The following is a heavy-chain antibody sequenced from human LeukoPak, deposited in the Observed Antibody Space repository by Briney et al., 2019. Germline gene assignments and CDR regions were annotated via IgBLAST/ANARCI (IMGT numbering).Heavy chain of an antibody. V-gene: IGHV4-4*07. D-gene: IGHD2-15*01. CDR1: GGSISSYY. CDR2: IYTSGST. Sequence: PSETLSLTCTVSGGSISSYYWSWIRQPAGKGLEWIGRIYTSGSTSYNPSLKSRVTMSVDTSKNQFSLKLSSVTAADTAVYYCARVGLSHCSGGSCRRKYFQHWGQGTLVTVSP. J-gene: IGHJ1*01. CDR3: ARVGLSHCSGGSCRRKYFQH.